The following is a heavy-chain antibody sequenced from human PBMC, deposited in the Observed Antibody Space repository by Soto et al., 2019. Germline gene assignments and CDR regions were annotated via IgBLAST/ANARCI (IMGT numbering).Heavy chain of an antibody. J-gene: IGHJ6*02. V-gene: IGHV4-31*03. CDR3: ARDAPDRYGYHYYYGMDV. D-gene: IGHD5-18*01. CDR1: GGSISSGGYY. Sequence: QVQLQESGPGLVKPSQTLSLTCTVPGGSISSGGYYWSWIRQHPGKGLEWIGYIYYSGSTYYNPSLKSRVTISVDTSKNQFSLKLSSVTAADTAVYYCARDAPDRYGYHYYYGMDVWGQGTTVTVSS. CDR2: IYYSGST.